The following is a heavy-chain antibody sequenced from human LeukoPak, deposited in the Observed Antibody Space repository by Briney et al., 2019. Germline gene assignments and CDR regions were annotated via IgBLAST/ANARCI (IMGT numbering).Heavy chain of an antibody. CDR1: GFTFSSYW. CDR2: INGDGRNI. Sequence: GGSLRLSCVASGFTFSSYWMHWVRQDPRKGLVWVSRINGDGRNINYADSVRGRFTISRDNAKNTLYLQMNTLRVEDTAVYYCAQVMRTGWYPLEWGQGTLVTVSS. D-gene: IGHD6-19*01. CDR3: AQVMRTGWYPLE. V-gene: IGHV3-74*01. J-gene: IGHJ4*02.